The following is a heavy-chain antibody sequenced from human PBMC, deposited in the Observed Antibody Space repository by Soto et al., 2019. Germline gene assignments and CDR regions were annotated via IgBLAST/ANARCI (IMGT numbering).Heavy chain of an antibody. V-gene: IGHV3-30-3*01. J-gene: IGHJ5*02. CDR2: ISYDGSNK. CDR1: GFTFSSYA. Sequence: GGSLRLSCAASGFTFSSYAMHWVRQAPGKGLEWVAVISYDGSNKYYADSVKGRFTISRDNSKNTLYLQMNSLRAEDTAVYYCARGPSVVLVAAMLDPWGQGTLVTVSS. D-gene: IGHD2-15*01. CDR3: ARGPSVVLVAAMLDP.